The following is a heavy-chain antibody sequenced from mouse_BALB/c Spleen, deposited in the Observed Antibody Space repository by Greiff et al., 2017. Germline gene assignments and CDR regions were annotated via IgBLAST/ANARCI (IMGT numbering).Heavy chain of an antibody. CDR1: GFTFSDYY. J-gene: IGHJ3*01. CDR3: ARGYYGSSGFAY. D-gene: IGHD1-1*01. CDR2: ISDGGSYT. V-gene: IGHV5-4*02. Sequence: EVQRVESGGGLVKPGGSLKLSCAASGFTFSDYYMYWVRQTPEKRLEWVATISDGGSYTYYPDSVKGRFTISRDNAKNNLYLQMSSLKSEDTAMYYCARGYYGSSGFAYWGQGTLVTVSA.